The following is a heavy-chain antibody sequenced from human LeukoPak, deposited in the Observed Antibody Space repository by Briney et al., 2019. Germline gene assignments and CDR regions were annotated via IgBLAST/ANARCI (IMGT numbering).Heavy chain of an antibody. CDR3: ARGGSSWHESY. Sequence: GGSLILSCAASGFTFSDYYMSWIRQAPGKGLEWVSYISSRSDYTNYADSVKGRFTISRDNAKNSLYLQMNSLRAEDTAVYYCARGGSSWHESYWGQGTLVTVSS. CDR2: ISSRSDYT. J-gene: IGHJ4*02. V-gene: IGHV3-11*05. D-gene: IGHD6-13*01. CDR1: GFTFSDYY.